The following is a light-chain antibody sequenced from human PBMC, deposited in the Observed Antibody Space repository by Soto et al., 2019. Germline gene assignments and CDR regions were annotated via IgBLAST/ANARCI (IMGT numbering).Light chain of an antibody. Sequence: QSVLTQPRSVSASAGQSVTISCTGTSSDVGRYDYVSWYQQHPGKAPKLIVYDVTERPSGGPDRFSGSKSGNTASLTISGLQAEDEADYSCCSFAGSYSYVFGTGTKVTVL. CDR1: SSDVGRYDY. CDR3: CSFAGSYSYV. V-gene: IGLV2-11*01. J-gene: IGLJ1*01. CDR2: DVT.